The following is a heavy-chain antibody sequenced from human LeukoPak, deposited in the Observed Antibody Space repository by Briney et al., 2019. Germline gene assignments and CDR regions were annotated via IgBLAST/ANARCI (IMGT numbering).Heavy chain of an antibody. D-gene: IGHD2-2*01. J-gene: IGHJ2*01. CDR2: IYYSGST. CDR1: GGSISSYY. CDR3: AREWRRDIVVVPAATTYWYFDL. Sequence: SETLSLTCTVSGGSISSYYWSWIRQPPGKGLEWIGYIYYSGSTNYNPSLKSRVTISVDTSKNQFSLKLSSVTAADTAVYYCAREWRRDIVVVPAATTYWYFDLWGRGTLVTVSS. V-gene: IGHV4-59*01.